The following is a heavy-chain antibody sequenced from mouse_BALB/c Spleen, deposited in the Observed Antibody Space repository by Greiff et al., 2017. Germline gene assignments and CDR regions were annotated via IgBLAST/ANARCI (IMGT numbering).Heavy chain of an antibody. CDR1: GYTFTSYW. D-gene: IGHD2-4*01. V-gene: IGHV1-5*01. CDR3: TRGGITTYWYFDV. CDR2: IYPGNSDT. J-gene: IGHJ1*01. Sequence: VQLQQSGTVLARPGASVKMSCKASGYTFTSYWMHWVKQRPGQGLEWFGAIYPGNSDTSYNQKFKGKAKLTAVTSTSTAYMELSSLTNEDSAVYYCTRGGITTYWYFDVWGAGTTVTVSS.